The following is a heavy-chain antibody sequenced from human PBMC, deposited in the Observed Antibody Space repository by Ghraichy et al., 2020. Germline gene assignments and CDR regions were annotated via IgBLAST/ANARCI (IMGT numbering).Heavy chain of an antibody. D-gene: IGHD6-13*01. CDR3: ARSFRGIAAQNHDY. V-gene: IGHV4-39*01. CDR2: IYYSGST. J-gene: IGHJ4*02. CDR1: GGSISSSSYY. Sequence: SETLSLTCTVSGGSISSSSYYWGWIRQPPGKGLEWIGSIYYSGSTYYNPSLKSRVTISVDTSKNQFSLKLSSVTAADTAVYYCARSFRGIAAQNHDYWGQGTLVTVSS.